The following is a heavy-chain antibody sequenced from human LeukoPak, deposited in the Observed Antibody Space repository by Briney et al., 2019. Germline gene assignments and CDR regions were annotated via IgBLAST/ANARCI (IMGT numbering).Heavy chain of an antibody. Sequence: SETLSLTCTVSGYSISSGYYWGWIRQPPGKGLEWIGSIYHSGSTYYNPSLKSRVTISVDTSKNQFSLKLSSVTAADTAVYYCARDVRIVSRYFDYWGQGSLVTVSS. J-gene: IGHJ4*02. CDR2: IYHSGST. CDR1: GYSISSGYY. CDR3: ARDVRIVSRYFDY. D-gene: IGHD3-22*01. V-gene: IGHV4-38-2*02.